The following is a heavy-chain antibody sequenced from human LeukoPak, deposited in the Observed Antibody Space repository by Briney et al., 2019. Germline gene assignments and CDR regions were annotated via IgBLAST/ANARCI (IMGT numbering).Heavy chain of an antibody. D-gene: IGHD2-2*01. J-gene: IGHJ4*02. CDR2: INPNGGDT. CDR1: GYNFPAYF. CDR3: ARVGFTTSWSNFDY. V-gene: IGHV1-2*06. Sequence: ASVNVSFKAGGYNFPAYFVHWVRQAPGQGLEWMGRINPNGGDTNYAQKFQGRVTMASDTSISTAYMELSSLISDDTAVYYCARVGFTTSWSNFDYWGQGTLVTVSS.